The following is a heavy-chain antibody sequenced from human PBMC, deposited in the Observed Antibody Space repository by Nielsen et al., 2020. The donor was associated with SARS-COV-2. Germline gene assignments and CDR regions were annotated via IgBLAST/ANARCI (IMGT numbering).Heavy chain of an antibody. V-gene: IGHV1-46*01. J-gene: IGHJ5*02. Sequence: ASVKVSCKASGYTFTRDGMNWVRQAPGQGLEWMGIINPSGGSTSYAQKFQGRVTMTRDTSTSTVYMELSSMRSEDTAVYYCARGGHSGSYYERIPWFDPWGQGTLVTVSS. CDR1: GYTFTRDG. D-gene: IGHD1-26*01. CDR3: ARGGHSGSYYERIPWFDP. CDR2: INPSGGST.